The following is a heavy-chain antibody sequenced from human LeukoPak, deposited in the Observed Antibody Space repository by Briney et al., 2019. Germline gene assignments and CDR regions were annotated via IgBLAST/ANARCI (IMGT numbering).Heavy chain of an antibody. V-gene: IGHV4-34*01. CDR1: GGSFSGYY. J-gene: IGHJ4*02. D-gene: IGHD5-12*01. CDR2: INHSGST. Sequence: PSETLSLTCAVYGGSFSGYYWSWIRQPPGKGLEWIGEINHSGSTNYNPSLKSRVTMSVDKSKNQFSLRLSSVTAADTAMYFCVRDRNSNLRLGFWGQGALVTVSS. CDR3: VRDRNSNLRLGF.